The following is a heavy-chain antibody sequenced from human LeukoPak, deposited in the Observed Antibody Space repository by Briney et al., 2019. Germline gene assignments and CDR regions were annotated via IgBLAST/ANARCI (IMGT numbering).Heavy chain of an antibody. V-gene: IGHV4-59*01. CDR3: ARMYSVTSYYFDF. J-gene: IGHJ4*02. CDR1: GVSISDYH. CDR2: FSYSGST. D-gene: IGHD1-26*01. Sequence: PSETLSLTCSVSGVSISDYHWIWIRQPPAKGLEWMGYFSYSGSTRYNPSLKSRVTMSVDTSKNQFSLRLISVAAADTAVYYCARMYSVTSYYFDFWGQGTLVTVSS.